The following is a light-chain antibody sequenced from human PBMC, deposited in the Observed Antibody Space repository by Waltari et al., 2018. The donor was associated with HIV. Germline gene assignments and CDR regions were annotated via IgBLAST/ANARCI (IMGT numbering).Light chain of an antibody. J-gene: IGLJ2*01. Sequence: QSALTQPASVSGSPGQSVTIFCTGTNSNVWSSNLFSWFQQHPGIAPKFIIYEVTQRPSGVSSRFSGSKSGNTASLTISGLQAEDEANYYCCSYTGTNPFLLFGGGTKLTVL. V-gene: IGLV2-23*02. CDR3: CSYTGTNPFLL. CDR2: EVT. CDR1: NSNVWSSNL.